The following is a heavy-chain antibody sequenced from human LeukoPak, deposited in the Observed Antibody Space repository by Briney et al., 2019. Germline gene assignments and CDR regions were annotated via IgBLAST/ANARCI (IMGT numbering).Heavy chain of an antibody. D-gene: IGHD2-2*01. J-gene: IGHJ4*02. CDR1: GYTFTSYS. Sequence: ASVKVSCKASGYTFTSYSISWVRQAPGQGLGWMGWISAYNGNTNYAQKLLGRITMTADTSTSAVNMELSSLRTDDTAVYYCVRGYADKGRRMDYWGQGTLVTVSS. CDR2: ISAYNGNT. V-gene: IGHV1-18*01. CDR3: VRGYADKGRRMDY.